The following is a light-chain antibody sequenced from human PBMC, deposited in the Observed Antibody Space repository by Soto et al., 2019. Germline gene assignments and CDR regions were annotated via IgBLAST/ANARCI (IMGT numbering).Light chain of an antibody. CDR2: RGS. V-gene: IGKV3-20*01. Sequence: EIVLTQSPGTLSLSPGERATLSCRPSESVTSSYIVWYQQKPGQAPRLLIYRGSSRATGIPDRFSGSGSGRDFTLTISRLEPEDFAVYYCQQYGTSPQSFGQGTKLEIK. CDR3: QQYGTSPQS. J-gene: IGKJ2*03. CDR1: ESVTSSY.